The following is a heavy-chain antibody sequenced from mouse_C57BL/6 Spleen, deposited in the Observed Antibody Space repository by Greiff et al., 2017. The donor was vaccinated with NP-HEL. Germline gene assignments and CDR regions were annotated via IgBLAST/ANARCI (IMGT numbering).Heavy chain of an antibody. CDR3: TTVPYYYGSSYLFAY. V-gene: IGHV14-1*01. D-gene: IGHD1-1*01. J-gene: IGHJ3*01. Sequence: EVQLQQSGAELVRPGASVKLSCTASGFNIKDYYMHWVKQRPEQGLEWIGRIDPEDGDTEYAPKFQGKATMTADTSSNKAYLQLISLTSEDTAVYYCTTVPYYYGSSYLFAYWGQGTLVTVSA. CDR1: GFNIKDYY. CDR2: IDPEDGDT.